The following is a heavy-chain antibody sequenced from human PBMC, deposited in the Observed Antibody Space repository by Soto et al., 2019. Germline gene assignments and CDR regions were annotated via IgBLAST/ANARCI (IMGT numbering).Heavy chain of an antibody. V-gene: IGHV4-59*01. Sequence: QVRLQESGPGLVKPSETLSLTCTVSGGSINPYYWSWFRQPPGKGLEWIGSIYYRGSPKNNPSLKRRLTLSVDTSKNRLSLKQSSVTAADTATYYFVRANYFDLWGQGTLVILPS. CDR1: GGSINPYY. CDR2: IYYRGSP. CDR3: VRANYFDL. J-gene: IGHJ4*02.